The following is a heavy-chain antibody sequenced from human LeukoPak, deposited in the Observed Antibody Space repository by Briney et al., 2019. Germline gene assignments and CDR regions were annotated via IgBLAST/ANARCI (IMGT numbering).Heavy chain of an antibody. V-gene: IGHV1-2*02. D-gene: IGHD3-10*01. CDR1: GYTFTGYY. J-gene: IGHJ5*02. CDR3: ARDRDGSGINWFDP. Sequence: ASVKVSCKASGYTFTGYYMHWARQAPGQGLEWMGWINPNSGGTNYAQKFQGRVTMTRDTSISTAYMELSRLRSDDTAVYYCARDRDGSGINWFDPWGQGTLVTVSS. CDR2: INPNSGGT.